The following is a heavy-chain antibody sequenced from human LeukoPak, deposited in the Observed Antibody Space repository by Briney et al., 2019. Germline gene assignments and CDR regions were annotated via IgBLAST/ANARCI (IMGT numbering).Heavy chain of an antibody. Sequence: GGSPRLSCAGSGFTFSSYSMNWVRQAPGKGLEWVSSISSSSSYIYYADSVKGRFTISRDNAKNSLYLQMNSLRAEDTAVYYCARDHDSSGPQTFWGQGTLVTVSS. D-gene: IGHD3-22*01. CDR2: ISSSSSYI. J-gene: IGHJ4*02. CDR3: ARDHDSSGPQTF. V-gene: IGHV3-21*01. CDR1: GFTFSSYS.